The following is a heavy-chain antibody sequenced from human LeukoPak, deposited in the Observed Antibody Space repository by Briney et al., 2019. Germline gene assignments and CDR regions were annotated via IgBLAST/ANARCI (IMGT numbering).Heavy chain of an antibody. CDR2: IKSEDDGCTI. Sequence: GGSLRLSCAGSGFPFTNAWMSWVRQAPGKGREWVGRIKSEDDGCTIDYAASVQGRFTISRDDSNSIQYLQMDSLKTEDTAVYFCATGTPLDYWGQGTQVTVSS. J-gene: IGHJ4*02. D-gene: IGHD2-15*01. CDR1: GFPFTNAW. CDR3: ATGTPLDY. V-gene: IGHV3-15*01.